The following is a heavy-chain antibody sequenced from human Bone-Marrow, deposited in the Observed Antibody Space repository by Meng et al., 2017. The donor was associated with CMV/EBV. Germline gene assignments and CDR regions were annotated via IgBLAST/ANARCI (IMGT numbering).Heavy chain of an antibody. Sequence: GESLKISCAASGFSFGTYGMHWVRQAPGKGLEWVSFIRYDGSNTYYADSVKGRFSISRDNSENSLYLQMNSLRAEDTAVYYCARDALEASNAFDIWGQGTMVTVSS. J-gene: IGHJ3*02. V-gene: IGHV3-30*02. CDR3: ARDALEASNAFDI. CDR1: GFSFGTYG. CDR2: IRYDGSNT.